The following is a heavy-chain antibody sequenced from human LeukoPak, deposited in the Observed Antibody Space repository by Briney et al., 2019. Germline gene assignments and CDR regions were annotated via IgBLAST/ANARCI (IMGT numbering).Heavy chain of an antibody. J-gene: IGHJ4*02. V-gene: IGHV4-59*12. D-gene: IGHD3-9*01. CDR3: ARERYFDWLGPSFFDY. Sequence: SETLSLTCTVSGGSISSYYWSWIRQPPGKGLGWIGYIYYSVSTNYNPSLKSRVTISVDTSKNQFSLKLRSVTAEDTAVYYCARERYFDWLGPSFFDYWGQGTLVTVSS. CDR1: GGSISSYY. CDR2: IYYSVST.